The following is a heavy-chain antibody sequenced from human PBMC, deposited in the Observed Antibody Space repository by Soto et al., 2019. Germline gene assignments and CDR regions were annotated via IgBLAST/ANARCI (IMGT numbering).Heavy chain of an antibody. CDR2: IYHSGST. Sequence: SETLSLTCDVSGVSISSSSWWSWVRQPPGKGLEWVGEIYHSGSTNYNPSLKSRVTISVDTSKNQFSLKLSSVTAADTAVYYCARVCGGDCHYGMDVWGQGTTVTVSS. J-gene: IGHJ6*02. CDR3: ARVCGGDCHYGMDV. V-gene: IGHV4-4*02. D-gene: IGHD2-21*02. CDR1: GVSISSSSW.